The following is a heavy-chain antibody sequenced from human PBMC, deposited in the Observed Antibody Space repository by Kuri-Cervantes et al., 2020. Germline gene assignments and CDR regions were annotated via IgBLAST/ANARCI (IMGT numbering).Heavy chain of an antibody. CDR3: ALAAGGSDY. CDR2: ISAYNGDT. Sequence: ASVKVSCKASGYTFGSYAISWVRQAPGQGLEWMGWISAYNGDTHYAQKFQGRVTMTTDTSTSTAYMELRSLRSDDTAVYYCALAAGGSDYWGQGTLVTVSS. D-gene: IGHD6-25*01. J-gene: IGHJ4*02. CDR1: GYTFGSYA. V-gene: IGHV1-18*01.